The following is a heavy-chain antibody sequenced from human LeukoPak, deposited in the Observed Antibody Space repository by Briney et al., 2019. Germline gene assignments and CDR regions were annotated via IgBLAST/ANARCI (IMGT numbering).Heavy chain of an antibody. CDR2: IKQDGSEK. Sequence: GGSLRLSCAASGFTFSSYWMSWVRQAPGKGLEWVANIKQDGSEKYYVDSVKGRFTISRDNSENSLYLQMDSLTAEDTAVYYCAKTTDNYYYYYMDVWGKGTTVTVSS. D-gene: IGHD4-17*01. CDR1: GFTFSSYW. J-gene: IGHJ6*03. V-gene: IGHV3-7*01. CDR3: AKTTDNYYYYYMDV.